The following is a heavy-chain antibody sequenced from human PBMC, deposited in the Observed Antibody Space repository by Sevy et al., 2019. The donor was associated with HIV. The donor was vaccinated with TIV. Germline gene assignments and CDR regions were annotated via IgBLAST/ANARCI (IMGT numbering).Heavy chain of an antibody. Sequence: GGSLRLSCATSGFTFSSYGMHWVRQAPGKGLEWVAFIANDGSNKYYADSVKGRFTISRDNAKKTLHLQMNSLRPEDTAVYYCAKGSDSSGYYHSDGMDLWGQGTTVTVSS. J-gene: IGHJ6*02. CDR3: AKGSDSSGYYHSDGMDL. CDR1: GFTFSSYG. V-gene: IGHV3-30*18. D-gene: IGHD3-22*01. CDR2: IANDGSNK.